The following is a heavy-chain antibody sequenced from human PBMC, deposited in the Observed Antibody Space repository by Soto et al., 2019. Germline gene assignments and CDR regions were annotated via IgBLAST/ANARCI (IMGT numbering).Heavy chain of an antibody. Sequence: PGGSLRLSCAASGFKFSNYAMSWVRQAPGKGLEWVSLISATGGGTYYADSVKGRFTISRDNSHNTLYLQVHSLTAEDTAVYYCAKDRREGGNSAFYFDCWGQGAQVTVSS. CDR2: ISATGGGT. V-gene: IGHV3-23*01. D-gene: IGHD3-16*01. CDR3: AKDRREGGNSAFYFDC. J-gene: IGHJ4*02. CDR1: GFKFSNYA.